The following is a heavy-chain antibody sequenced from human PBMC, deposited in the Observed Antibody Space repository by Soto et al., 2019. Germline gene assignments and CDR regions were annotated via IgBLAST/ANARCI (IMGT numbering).Heavy chain of an antibody. CDR3: AKGLHYDSSGYPDY. Sequence: GGSLRLSCAASGFTFDDYAMHWVRQAPGKGLEWVSGISWNSGSIGYADSVKGRFTISRDNAKNSLYLQMNSLRAEDTALYYCAKGLHYDSSGYPDYWGQGTLVTVSS. V-gene: IGHV3-9*01. J-gene: IGHJ4*02. D-gene: IGHD3-22*01. CDR2: ISWNSGSI. CDR1: GFTFDDYA.